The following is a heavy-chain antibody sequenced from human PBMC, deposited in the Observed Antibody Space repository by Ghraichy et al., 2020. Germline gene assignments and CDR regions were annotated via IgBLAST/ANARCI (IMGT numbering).Heavy chain of an antibody. CDR1: GFTFSSYG. D-gene: IGHD6-13*01. CDR3: ARVGGSSWKRGWYFDL. Sequence: GGSLRLSCAASGFTFSSYGMHWVRQAPGKGLEWVAVIWYDGSNKYYADSVKGRFTISRDNSKNTLYLQMNSLRAEDTAVYYCARVGGSSWKRGWYFDLWGRGTLVTVSS. V-gene: IGHV3-33*01. J-gene: IGHJ2*01. CDR2: IWYDGSNK.